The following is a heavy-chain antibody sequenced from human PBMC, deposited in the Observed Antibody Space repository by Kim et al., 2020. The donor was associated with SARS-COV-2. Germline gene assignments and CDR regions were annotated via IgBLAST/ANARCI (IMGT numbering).Heavy chain of an antibody. CDR3: ARSRIAVAGGDY. V-gene: IGHV1-18*01. J-gene: IGHJ4*02. D-gene: IGHD6-19*01. Sequence: KYAQKLQGRVTMTTDTATSTAYMELRSLRSDDTAVYYCARSRIAVAGGDYWGQGTLVTVSS.